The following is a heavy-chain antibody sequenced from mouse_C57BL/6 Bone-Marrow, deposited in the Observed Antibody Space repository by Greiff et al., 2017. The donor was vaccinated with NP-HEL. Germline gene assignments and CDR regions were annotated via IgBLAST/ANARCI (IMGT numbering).Heavy chain of an antibody. CDR3: ARHSNGYYWYFDV. D-gene: IGHD2-2*01. Sequence: VQLKESGGGLVQPGGSLKLSCAASGFTFSDYYMYWVRQTPEKRLEWVAYISNGGGSTYSPDTVKGLFTISRDNAKYPLYLQMSRLKSKDTAMYYCARHSNGYYWYFDVWGTETTVTVSS. CDR2: ISNGGGST. J-gene: IGHJ1*03. V-gene: IGHV5-12*01. CDR1: GFTFSDYY.